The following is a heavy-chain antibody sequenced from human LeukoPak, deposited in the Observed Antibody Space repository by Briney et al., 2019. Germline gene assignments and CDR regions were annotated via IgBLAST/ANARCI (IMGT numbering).Heavy chain of an antibody. J-gene: IGHJ5*02. CDR1: GFTFSNYW. CDR2: ISSSSSYI. D-gene: IGHD6-6*01. V-gene: IGHV3-21*01. Sequence: GGSLRLSCAASGFTFSNYWMHWVRQAPGKGLEWVSSISSSSSYIYYADSVKGRFTISRDNAKNSLYLQMNSLRAEDTAVYYCARDPRIAARRLEWVWFDPWGQGTLVTVSS. CDR3: ARDPRIAARRLEWVWFDP.